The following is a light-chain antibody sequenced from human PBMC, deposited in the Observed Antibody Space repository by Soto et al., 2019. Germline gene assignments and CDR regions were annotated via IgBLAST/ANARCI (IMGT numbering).Light chain of an antibody. V-gene: IGLV1-44*01. CDR2: SNN. Sequence: QSVLTQPPSASGTPGQRVTISCSGSSSNIGSNTVNWYQQLPGTAPKLLIYSNNQQPSGVPDRFSGSKSGTSASLAISGLQSEDEADYYCAAWDDSLNGRHVVFGGGTKLTVL. CDR1: SSNIGSNT. J-gene: IGLJ2*01. CDR3: AAWDDSLNGRHVV.